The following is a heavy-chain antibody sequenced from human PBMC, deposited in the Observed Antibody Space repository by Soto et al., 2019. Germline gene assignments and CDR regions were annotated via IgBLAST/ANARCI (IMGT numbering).Heavy chain of an antibody. V-gene: IGHV4-59*01. Sequence: PSETLSLTCTVSGCSISSYYWSWIRLPPGKGLEWIGYIYYSGSTNYNPSLKSRVTISVDTSKNQFSLKLSSVTVADTAVYYCACLDGVLYDPNWFDPWGQGTLVTVSS. D-gene: IGHD3-3*01. CDR2: IYYSGST. CDR1: GCSISSYY. CDR3: ACLDGVLYDPNWFDP. J-gene: IGHJ5*02.